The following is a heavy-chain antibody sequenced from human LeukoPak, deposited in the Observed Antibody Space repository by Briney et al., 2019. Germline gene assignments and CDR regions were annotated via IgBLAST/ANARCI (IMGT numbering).Heavy chain of an antibody. CDR2: ISSSSSYI. J-gene: IGHJ4*02. D-gene: IGHD3-9*01. Sequence: PGGSLRLSCAASGFTFSSYSMNWVRQAPGKGLEWVSAISSSSSYIYYADSVKGRFIISRDNAKNSLYLQMNSLRAEETAVYYCAREIGYDILAFYYWGQGTLVTVSS. CDR1: GFTFSSYS. CDR3: AREIGYDILAFYY. V-gene: IGHV3-21*01.